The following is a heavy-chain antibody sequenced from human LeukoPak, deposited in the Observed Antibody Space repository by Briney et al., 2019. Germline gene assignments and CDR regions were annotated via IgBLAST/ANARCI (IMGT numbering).Heavy chain of an antibody. CDR3: ARSYRLQPYYYDSSGPYYFDY. J-gene: IGHJ4*02. CDR2: IYYSGST. D-gene: IGHD3-22*01. Sequence: PSQTLSLICTVSGGSISSGGYYWRWIRQPPGKGLEWIGYIYYSGSTNYNPSLKSRVTISVDTSKNQFSLKLSSVTAADTAVYYCARSYRLQPYYYDSSGPYYFDYWGQGTLVTVSS. V-gene: IGHV4-61*08. CDR1: GGSISSGGYY.